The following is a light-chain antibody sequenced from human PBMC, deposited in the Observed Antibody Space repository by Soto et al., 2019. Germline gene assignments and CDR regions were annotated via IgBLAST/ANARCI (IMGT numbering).Light chain of an antibody. J-gene: IGKJ2*01. CDR3: QKYNSAPHT. V-gene: IGKV1-27*01. CDR2: AAS. Sequence: DIQMTQSPSSLSASVGDRVTITCRASQGISNYLAWYQQKPGKVPKLLIYAASTLQSGVPSRFSGSGSGTDFTLTISSLQPEDGATYYCQKYNSAPHTVGQGTKLEIK. CDR1: QGISNY.